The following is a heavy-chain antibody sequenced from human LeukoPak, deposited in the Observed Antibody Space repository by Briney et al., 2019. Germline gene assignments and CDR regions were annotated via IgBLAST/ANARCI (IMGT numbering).Heavy chain of an antibody. CDR1: GFTFSSYA. CDR3: ARGVRGALNWFDP. D-gene: IGHD3-10*01. V-gene: IGHV3-30-3*01. CDR2: ISYDGSNK. J-gene: IGHJ5*02. Sequence: PGRSLRLSCAASGFTFSSYAMHWVRQAPGKGLEWVAVISYDGSNKYYADSVKGRFTISRDNSKNTLYLQMNSLRAEDTAVYYCARGVRGALNWFDPWGQGTLVTVSS.